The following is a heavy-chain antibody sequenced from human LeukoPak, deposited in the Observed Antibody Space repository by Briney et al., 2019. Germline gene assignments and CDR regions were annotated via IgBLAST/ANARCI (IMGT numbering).Heavy chain of an antibody. CDR1: GGSISSGSYY. V-gene: IGHV4-61*02. CDR3: ARNLIPEQLVLNF. J-gene: IGHJ4*02. D-gene: IGHD6-13*01. Sequence: SETLSLTCTVSGGSISSGSYYWSWIRQPAGKGLEWIGRIYTSGSTNYNPSLKSRVTISVDTSKNQFSLKLSSVTPEDTAVYYCARNLIPEQLVLNFWGQGTLVTVSS. CDR2: IYTSGST.